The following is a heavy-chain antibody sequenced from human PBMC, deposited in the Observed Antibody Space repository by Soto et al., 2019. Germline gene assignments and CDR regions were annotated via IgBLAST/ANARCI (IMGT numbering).Heavy chain of an antibody. CDR1: GGSISSYY. V-gene: IGHV4-4*07. CDR2: IYTSGST. Sequence: PEKLCVTWSVSGGSISSYYWSWIRQPAGKGLEWIGSIYTSGSTNYNPSLKSRVTVSVDTSKNQLSLKLSSGTAADTAVYFCAGAQGYYYSGTDVWCQCPTVT. J-gene: IGHJ6*02. CDR3: AGAQGYYYSGTDV.